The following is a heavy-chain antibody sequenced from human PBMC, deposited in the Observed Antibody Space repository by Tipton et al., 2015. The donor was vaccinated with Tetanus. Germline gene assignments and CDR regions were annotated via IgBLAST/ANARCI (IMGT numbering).Heavy chain of an antibody. CDR2: IKQDGSEK. V-gene: IGHV3-7*01. Sequence: QLVQSGGTLVKPGGSLRLSCAASGFTFSSFWMSWVRQAPGKGLEWVANIKQDGSEKYYVDSVKGRFTISRDNAKNSLYLQISGLRAENTAVYYCARDFRFSWDYWGQGILVTVSS. CDR3: ARDFRFSWDY. J-gene: IGHJ4*02. CDR1: GFTFSSFW.